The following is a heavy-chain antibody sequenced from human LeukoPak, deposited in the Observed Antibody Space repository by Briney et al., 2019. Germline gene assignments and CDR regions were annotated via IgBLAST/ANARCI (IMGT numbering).Heavy chain of an antibody. CDR2: ISGSGGST. D-gene: IGHD3-10*01. Sequence: GGSLRLSCAASGFTFSSYAMSWVRQAPGKGLEWVSAISGSGGSTYYADSVKGRFTISRDNSKNTLYLQMNSLRAEDTAVYYCAKDYLGWEVRGVDYWGQGTLVTVSS. CDR3: AKDYLGWEVRGVDY. V-gene: IGHV3-23*01. CDR1: GFTFSSYA. J-gene: IGHJ4*02.